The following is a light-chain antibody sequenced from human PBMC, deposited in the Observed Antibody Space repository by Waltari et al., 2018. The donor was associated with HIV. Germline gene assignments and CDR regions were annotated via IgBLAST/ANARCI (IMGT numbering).Light chain of an antibody. CDR3: FSTNSGGNQGL. CDR2: EGS. J-gene: IGLJ2*01. CDR1: ALSYRY. V-gene: IGLV3-10*01. Sequence: SHELTQPPSVSVSPGQAARITCSGDALSYRYVFWYQQKSGQAPVLVIHEGSRRPAGIPERISGSTTGTMATLTISGAQVEDEADYYCFSTNSGGNQGLFGGGTKLIVL.